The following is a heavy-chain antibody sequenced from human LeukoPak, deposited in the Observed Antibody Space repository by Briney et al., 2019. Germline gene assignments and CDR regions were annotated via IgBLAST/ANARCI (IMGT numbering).Heavy chain of an antibody. Sequence: GGSLGLSCAASGFTFSSYWMHWVRQAPGKGLVWVSRINSDGSSTSYADSVKGRFTISRDNSKNTLYLQMSSLRGEDTAVYYCAKDGGDYLSLAVYRYYGMDVWGQGTTVTVSS. CDR3: AKDGGDYLSLAVYRYYGMDV. V-gene: IGHV3-74*01. CDR1: GFTFSSYW. D-gene: IGHD4-17*01. J-gene: IGHJ6*02. CDR2: INSDGSST.